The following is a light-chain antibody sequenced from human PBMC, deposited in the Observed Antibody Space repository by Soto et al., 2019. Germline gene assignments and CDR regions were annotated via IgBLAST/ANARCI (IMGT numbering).Light chain of an antibody. V-gene: IGLV2-23*03. CDR2: QGS. Sequence: CALTHPASGTGAHLQCRSISCTENSSDVGSYNLVSWYQQHPGKAPKLMIYQGSNRPSGVSNRFSGSKSGNTASLTISGLQPEDEADYYCCSYAGVTAFPYVCATGTKVTVL. CDR3: CSYAGVTAFPYV. J-gene: IGLJ1*01. CDR1: SSDVGSYNL.